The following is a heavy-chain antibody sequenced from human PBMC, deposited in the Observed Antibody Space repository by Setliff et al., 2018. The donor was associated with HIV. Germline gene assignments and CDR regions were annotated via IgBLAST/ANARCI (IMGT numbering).Heavy chain of an antibody. J-gene: IGHJ4*02. D-gene: IGHD6-13*01. V-gene: IGHV4-4*09. CDR2: IYTSRST. CDR3: ARGRGSSSSWPIDY. Sequence: PSETLSLTCTVSGGSISSYYWSWIRQPPGKGLEWIGYIYTSRSTNHSPSLESRVTISIDTSKNQFSLKLSSVTAADTAVYFCARGRGSSSSWPIDYWGQGTLVTVSS. CDR1: GGSISSYY.